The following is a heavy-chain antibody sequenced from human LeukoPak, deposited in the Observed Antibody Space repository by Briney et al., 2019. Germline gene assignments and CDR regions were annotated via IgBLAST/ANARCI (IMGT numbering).Heavy chain of an antibody. CDR1: GASVYSDSSY. J-gene: IGHJ3*01. CDR2: VDYRGGT. CDR3: AREVATSYYDSGAYYRQTEAFDF. D-gene: IGHD3-22*01. V-gene: IGHV4-61*01. Sequence: SETLSLTCSVSGASVYSDSSYWTWIRQAPGKGLEWIGYVDYRGGTKYNAPLKSRVTISLETSKNQFSLNLNSVIAADTAVYYCAREVATSYYDSGAYYRQTEAFDFWGQGKMVTVSS.